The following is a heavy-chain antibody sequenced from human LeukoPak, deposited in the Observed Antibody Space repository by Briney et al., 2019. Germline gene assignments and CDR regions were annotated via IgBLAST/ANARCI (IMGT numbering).Heavy chain of an antibody. J-gene: IGHJ4*02. CDR3: ARGAPGPSTSSWDSSGYYEVPFDY. D-gene: IGHD3-22*01. CDR2: IIPIFGTA. Sequence: ASVKVFCRASGGTFSSYAISWVRQASGQGLEGMGGIIPIFGTANYAQKFQGRVTITADKSTSTAYIELSSLRSEDTAVYYCARGAPGPSTSSWDSSGYYEVPFDYWGQGTLVTVSS. V-gene: IGHV1-69*06. CDR1: GGTFSSYA.